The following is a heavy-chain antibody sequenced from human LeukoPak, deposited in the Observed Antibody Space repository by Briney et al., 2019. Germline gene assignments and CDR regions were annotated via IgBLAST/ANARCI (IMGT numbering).Heavy chain of an antibody. Sequence: GGTLRLSCAVSGFTFSNYWMHWGRHPPGKGQVWVSRINSDGSSTSYTDSVKGRFTISRDNAKNTLYLQMNSVRAEDTAVYYCARGNFYGMDVWGRGTTVTVSS. CDR3: ARGNFYGMDV. V-gene: IGHV3-74*01. CDR1: GFTFSNYW. CDR2: INSDGSST. J-gene: IGHJ6*02.